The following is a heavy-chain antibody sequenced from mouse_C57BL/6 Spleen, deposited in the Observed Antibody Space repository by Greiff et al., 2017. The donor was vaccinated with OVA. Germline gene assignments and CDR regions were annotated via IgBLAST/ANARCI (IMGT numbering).Heavy chain of an antibody. D-gene: IGHD1-1*01. V-gene: IGHV3-6*01. CDR1: GYSITSGYY. CDR2: ISYDGSN. CDR3: ARDADYYGSSYDWYFDV. Sequence: EVKLVESGPGLVKPSQSLSLTCSVTGYSITSGYYWNWIRQFPGNKLEWMGYISYDGSNNYNPSLKNRIPITRDTSKNQFFLKLNSVTTEDTATYYCARDADYYGSSYDWYFDVWGTGTTVTVSS. J-gene: IGHJ1*03.